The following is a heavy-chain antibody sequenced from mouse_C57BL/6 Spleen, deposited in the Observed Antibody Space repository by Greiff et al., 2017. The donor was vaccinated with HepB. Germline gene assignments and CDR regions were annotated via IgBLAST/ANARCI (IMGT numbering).Heavy chain of an antibody. CDR3: ARSLQGY. CDR1: GYAFSSSW. J-gene: IGHJ2*01. D-gene: IGHD2-10*01. CDR2: IYPGDGDT. Sequence: VQLQQSGPELVKPGASVKISCKASGYAFSSSWMNWVKQRPGKGLEWIGRIYPGDGDTNYNGKFKGKATLTADKSSSTAYMQLRSLTSEDSAVYFCARSLQGYWGQGTTLTVSS. V-gene: IGHV1-82*01.